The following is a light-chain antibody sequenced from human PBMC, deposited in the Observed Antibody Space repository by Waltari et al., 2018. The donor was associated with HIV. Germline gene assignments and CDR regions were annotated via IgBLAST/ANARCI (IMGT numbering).Light chain of an antibody. CDR3: QQDYNLPGT. V-gene: IGKV3D-7*01. Sequence: EVVLTQSPATLSLSPGETATLSCRASQRVDSTFLSWYQQKPGQAPRLLIYGAATRVSVIPPRFSGRGSGTDFTLTISSLYPEDFAVYYCQQDYNLPGTFGQGTRVEIK. CDR1: QRVDSTF. J-gene: IGKJ1*01. CDR2: GAA.